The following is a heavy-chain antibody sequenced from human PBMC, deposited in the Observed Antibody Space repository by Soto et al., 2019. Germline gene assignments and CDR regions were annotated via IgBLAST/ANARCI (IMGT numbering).Heavy chain of an antibody. V-gene: IGHV3-30*18. CDR2: ISYDGSNK. J-gene: IGHJ4*02. CDR1: GFTFSSYG. D-gene: IGHD3-22*01. Sequence: GGSLRLSCAASGFTFSSYGMHWVRQAPGKGLEWVAVISYDGSNKYYADSVKGRFTISRDNSKNTLYLQMNSLRAEDTAVYYCAKELYYDSSGYDYWGQGTLVTVSS. CDR3: AKELYYDSSGYDY.